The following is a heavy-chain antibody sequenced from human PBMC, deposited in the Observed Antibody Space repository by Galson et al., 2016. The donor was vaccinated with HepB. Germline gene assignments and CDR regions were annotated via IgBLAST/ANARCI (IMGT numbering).Heavy chain of an antibody. CDR2: IYSGGGT. CDR1: GFTFSNYA. D-gene: IGHD2-2*01. J-gene: IGHJ4*02. CDR3: AKDLDIVVVPSAIDY. V-gene: IGHV3-23*03. Sequence: SLRLSCAASGFTFSNYAMSWVRQAPGKGLEWVSVIYSGGGTYYADSVKGRFTISRDNSKNTVYLQMNSLRVEDTAVYYCAKDLDIVVVPSAIDYWGQGPWSPSPQ.